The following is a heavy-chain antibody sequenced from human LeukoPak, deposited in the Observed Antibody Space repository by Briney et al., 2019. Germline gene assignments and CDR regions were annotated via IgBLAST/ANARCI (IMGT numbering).Heavy chain of an antibody. CDR2: ISYSGANT. CDR3: TTLGYHLDS. CDR1: GFSFSVYE. D-gene: IGHD1-14*01. J-gene: IGHJ4*02. Sequence: GGSLRLSCAASGFSFSVYEMHWVRQAPEKGLEWISDISYSGANTYYADSVKGRFTISRDNAKNSLYLQMNSLRAEDTALYYCTTLGYHLDSWGQGTLVTVSS. V-gene: IGHV3-48*03.